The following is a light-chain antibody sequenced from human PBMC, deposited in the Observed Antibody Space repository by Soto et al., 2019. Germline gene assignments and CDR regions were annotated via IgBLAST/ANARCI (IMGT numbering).Light chain of an antibody. Sequence: EIVLTHSPATLSLSPVERATLSFRASQSIDSYLAWYQQKPGQAPRLLIYHTSNRATGIPARFSGSGSGTDFTLTISSLEPEDFAVYYCQQRSYWPITFGQGTRLEIK. V-gene: IGKV3-11*01. CDR3: QQRSYWPIT. J-gene: IGKJ5*01. CDR1: QSIDSY. CDR2: HTS.